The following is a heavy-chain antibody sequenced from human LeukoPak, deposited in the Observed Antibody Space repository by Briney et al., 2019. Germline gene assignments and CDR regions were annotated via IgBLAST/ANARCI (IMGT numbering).Heavy chain of an antibody. J-gene: IGHJ4*02. CDR3: AKDQRGYCTSTRCYIYDY. D-gene: IGHD2-2*02. V-gene: IGHV3-23*01. CDR1: GFTFSTYA. CDR2: ISASGGST. Sequence: PGGSLRLSCAASGFTFSTYAMSWVRLAPGKGLEWVSVISASGGSTYYADSVKGRFTISRDNSKNTLYLQMNSLRAEDTAVYYCAKDQRGYCTSTRCYIYDYWGQGTLVTVSS.